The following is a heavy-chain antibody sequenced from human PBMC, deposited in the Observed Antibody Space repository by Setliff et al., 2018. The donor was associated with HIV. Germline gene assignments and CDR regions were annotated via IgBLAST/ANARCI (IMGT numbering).Heavy chain of an antibody. V-gene: IGHV4-39*07. CDR1: GGSISSNSFY. D-gene: IGHD3-10*01. CDR3: ASRRGIEFYFDI. Sequence: SETLSLTCTVSGGSISSNSFYWGWIRQPPGKGLEWIGSIYHSGSTYYNPSLRSRVTISVDTSKNQFSLKLSSVTAADTGVYYCASRRGIEFYFDIWGQGTPVTVSS. CDR2: IYHSGST. J-gene: IGHJ4*02.